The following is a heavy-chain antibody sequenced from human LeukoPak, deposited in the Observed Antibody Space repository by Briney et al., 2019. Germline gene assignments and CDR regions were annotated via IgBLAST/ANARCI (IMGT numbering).Heavy chain of an antibody. CDR2: IGKDVSDK. Sequence: PGGSLRLSCAVSGLTLGDWRMTWVRQAPGKGLEWVATIGKDVSDKYYVDSVKGRFTISRDNTKNSLSLQMSSLRAEDTAVYYCARGHYGMGVWGQGTTVTVSS. CDR1: GLTLGDWR. J-gene: IGHJ6*02. V-gene: IGHV3-7*04. CDR3: ARGHYGMGV.